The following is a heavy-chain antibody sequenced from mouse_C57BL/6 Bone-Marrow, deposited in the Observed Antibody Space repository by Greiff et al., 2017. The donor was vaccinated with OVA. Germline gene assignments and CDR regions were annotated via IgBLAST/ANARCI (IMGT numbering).Heavy chain of an antibody. D-gene: IGHD2-2*01. CDR1: GYSITSGYY. V-gene: IGHV3-6*01. CDR3: ARDHGYDGYFDV. CDR2: ISYDGSN. Sequence: EVKLMESGPGLVKPSQSLSLTCSVTGYSITSGYYWNWIRQFPGNKLEWMGYISYDGSNNYNPSLKNRISITRDTSKNQFFLKLNSVTTEDTATYYCARDHGYDGYFDVWGTGTTVTVSS. J-gene: IGHJ1*03.